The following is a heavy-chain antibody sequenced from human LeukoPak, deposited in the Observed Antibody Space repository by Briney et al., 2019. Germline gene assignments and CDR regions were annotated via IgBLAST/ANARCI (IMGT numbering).Heavy chain of an antibody. V-gene: IGHV1-46*01. CDR3: AREDIVVVPAAMNHRANQNWFDP. Sequence: ASVKVSCKASGYTFTSYYMHWVRQAPGQGLEWMGIINPSGGSTSYAQKFRGRVTMTRDTSTSTVYMELSSLRSEDTAVYYCAREDIVVVPAAMNHRANQNWFDPWGQGTLVTVSS. CDR1: GYTFTSYY. CDR2: INPSGGST. J-gene: IGHJ5*02. D-gene: IGHD2-2*01.